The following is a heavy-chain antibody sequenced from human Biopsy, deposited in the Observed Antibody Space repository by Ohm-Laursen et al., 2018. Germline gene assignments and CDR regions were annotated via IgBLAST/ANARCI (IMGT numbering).Heavy chain of an antibody. J-gene: IGHJ4*02. CDR1: GYTFSMYA. V-gene: IGHV1-2*02. CDR2: INCKTGAT. Sequence: SVKVSCKASGYTFSMYAIIWVRQAPGQGLEWLGYINCKTGATNYARKFQGTVTMTRDTSISTAYLALGSLRSADTAIYYCARDPLNGHKHFDYWGQGSLVTVSS. D-gene: IGHD2-8*01. CDR3: ARDPLNGHKHFDY.